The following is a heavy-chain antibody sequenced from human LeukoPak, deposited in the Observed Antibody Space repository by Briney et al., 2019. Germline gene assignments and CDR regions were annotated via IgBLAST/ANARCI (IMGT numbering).Heavy chain of an antibody. CDR3: AKTEAPAAIRAGSDY. V-gene: IGHV3-23*01. J-gene: IGHJ4*02. Sequence: PGGSLRLSCAASGFTFSNYGMSWVRQAPGKGLEWVSTISGSGSATYNAGSVKGRFTTSRDNSNNTLYLQMNSLGAEDTAVYYCAKTEAPAAIRAGSDYWGQGTLVTVSS. CDR1: GFTFSNYG. CDR2: ISGSGSAT. D-gene: IGHD2-2*02.